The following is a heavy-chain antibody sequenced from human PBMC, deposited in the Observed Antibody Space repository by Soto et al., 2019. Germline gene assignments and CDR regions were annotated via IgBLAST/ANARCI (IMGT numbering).Heavy chain of an antibody. CDR1: GYTFTSYY. Sequence: GASVKVSCKASGYTFTSYYMHWVRQAPGQGLEWMGIINPSGGRTSYAQKFQGRVTMTRDTSTRTVYMELSSLRSEDTAVYYCARAGIIVATIVDGMDVWGQGTTVTVSS. CDR3: ARAGIIVATIVDGMDV. CDR2: INPSGGRT. V-gene: IGHV1-46*01. J-gene: IGHJ6*02. D-gene: IGHD5-12*01.